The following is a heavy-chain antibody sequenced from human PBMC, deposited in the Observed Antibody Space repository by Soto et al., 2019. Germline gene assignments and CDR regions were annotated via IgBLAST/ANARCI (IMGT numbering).Heavy chain of an antibody. V-gene: IGHV4-39*07. D-gene: IGHD3-10*01. CDR2: IYHSGST. CDR1: GGFISSSSYY. Sequence: PSETLSLTCTVSGGFISSSSYYFFCIRQPPWNGLECIGSIYHSGSTNYNPSLKSRVTISVDKSKNQFSLKLSSVTAADTAVYYCARDPIWFGELRSCGMDVWGQGTTVTVSS. CDR3: ARDPIWFGELRSCGMDV. J-gene: IGHJ6*02.